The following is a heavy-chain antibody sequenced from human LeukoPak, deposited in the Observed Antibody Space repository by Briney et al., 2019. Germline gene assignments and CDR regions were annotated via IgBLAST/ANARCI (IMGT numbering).Heavy chain of an antibody. CDR1: GFTVSSNY. CDR2: IYSGGST. V-gene: IGHV3-53*01. D-gene: IGHD4-17*01. J-gene: IGHJ3*02. Sequence: GGSLRLSCAASGFTVSSNYMSWVRQAPGKGLEWVSVIYSGGSTYYADSVKGRFTISRDNSKNTLYLQMNSLRAEDTAVYYCARGSLDYGDYFAFDIWGQGTTVTVSS. CDR3: ARGSLDYGDYFAFDI.